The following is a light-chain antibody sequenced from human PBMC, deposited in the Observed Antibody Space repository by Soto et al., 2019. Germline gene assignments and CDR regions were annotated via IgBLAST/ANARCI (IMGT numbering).Light chain of an antibody. CDR2: EVS. Sequence: QSVLTQPASVSGSPGQSITISCTGSSSDVGGYNYVSWYQQHPGKAPQLMIYEVSNRPSGVSNRFSGSKSGNTASLTISGLQTEDEADYYCSSYTSTSSNFVFGGGTKVTVL. V-gene: IGLV2-14*01. CDR1: SSDVGGYNY. CDR3: SSYTSTSSNFV. J-gene: IGLJ1*01.